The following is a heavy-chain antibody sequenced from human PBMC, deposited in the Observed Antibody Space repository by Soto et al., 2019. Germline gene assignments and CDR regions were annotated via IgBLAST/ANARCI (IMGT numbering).Heavy chain of an antibody. J-gene: IGHJ4*02. CDR2: ISGSGGST. Sequence: EVQLLEPGGGLVQPGGSLRLSCAASGFTFSSYAMSWVRQAPGKGLEWVSAISGSGGSTYYADSVKGRFTISRDNSKNTLYLQMNSLRAEHTAVYYCAKASYYDFWSGYFDYWGQGTLVTVSS. V-gene: IGHV3-23*01. CDR1: GFTFSSYA. D-gene: IGHD3-3*01. CDR3: AKASYYDFWSGYFDY.